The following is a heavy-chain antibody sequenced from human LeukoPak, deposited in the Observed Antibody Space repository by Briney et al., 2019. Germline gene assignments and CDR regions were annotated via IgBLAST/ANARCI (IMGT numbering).Heavy chain of an antibody. CDR2: IYYSGST. CDR3: ARDSGYCSGGSCYYY. J-gene: IGHJ4*02. V-gene: IGHV4-59*12. D-gene: IGHD2-15*01. CDR1: GGSISSYY. Sequence: SETLSLTCTVSGGSISSYYWSWIRQPPGKGLEWIGYIYYSGSTNYNPSLKSRVTMSVDTSKNQFSLKLSSVTAADTAVYYCARDSGYCSGGSCYYYWGQGTLVTVSS.